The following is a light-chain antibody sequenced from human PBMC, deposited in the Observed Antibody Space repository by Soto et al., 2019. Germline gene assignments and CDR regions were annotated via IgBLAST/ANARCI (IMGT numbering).Light chain of an antibody. J-gene: IGKJ5*01. CDR1: QSVLYISNNKNY. CDR2: WAS. V-gene: IGKV4-1*01. Sequence: DIVMTQSPDSLAVSLGERATINCKSSQSVLYISNNKNYLAWYQQKPGQPPRLLIYWASTRESGVPDRFSGSGSGTDFTLTISSLQAEDVAVYYCQQYYSSITFGQGTRLEFK. CDR3: QQYYSSIT.